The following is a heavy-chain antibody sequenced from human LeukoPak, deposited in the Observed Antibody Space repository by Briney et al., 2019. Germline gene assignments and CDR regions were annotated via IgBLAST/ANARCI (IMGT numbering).Heavy chain of an antibody. CDR1: GGTFSSYA. J-gene: IGHJ4*02. D-gene: IGHD2-21*02. CDR3: AKDHANTPVVTN. V-gene: IGHV1-18*01. CDR2: ISAYNGNT. Sequence: ASVKVSCKASGGTFSSYAISWVRQAPGQGLEWMGWISAYNGNTNYAQKLQGRVTMTTDTSTSTAYMELRSLRSDDTAVYYCAKDHANTPVVTNWGQGILVSVSS.